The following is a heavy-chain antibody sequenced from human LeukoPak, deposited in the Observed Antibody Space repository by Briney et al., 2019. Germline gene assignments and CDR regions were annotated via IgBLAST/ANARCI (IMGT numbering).Heavy chain of an antibody. V-gene: IGHV4-39*07. J-gene: IGHJ6*04. D-gene: IGHD3-16*01. CDR1: GDSIRSRSHY. CDR3: ARGLGREEAV. Sequence: SEILSLTCTVSGDSIRSRSHYWGWICQPPGKGPEWIGSMYYGYITYYKPSLKARVTISVDTSENQLSLRLLSVTAADTAVYYCARGLGREEAVWGKGTTVTVSS. CDR2: MYYGYIT.